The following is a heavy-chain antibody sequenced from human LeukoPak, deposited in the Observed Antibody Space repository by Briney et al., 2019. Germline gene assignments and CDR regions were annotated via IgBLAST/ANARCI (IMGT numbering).Heavy chain of an antibody. CDR3: AKEGTYITMVRGVSDY. CDR2: ISWNSGSI. CDR1: GFTFDDYA. J-gene: IGHJ4*02. V-gene: IGHV3-9*01. Sequence: GGSLRLSCAASGFTFDDYAMHWVRQAPGKGLEWVSGISWNSGSIGYADSVKGRFTISRDNAKNSLYLQMNSLRAEDTAVYYCAKEGTYITMVRGVSDYWGQGTLVTVSS. D-gene: IGHD3-10*01.